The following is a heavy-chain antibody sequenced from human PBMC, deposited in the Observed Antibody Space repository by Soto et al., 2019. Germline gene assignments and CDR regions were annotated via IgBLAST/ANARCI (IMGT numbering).Heavy chain of an antibody. CDR3: ARGLNWNYIMNSLDT. CDR1: GYSFPTYW. CDR2: VYPGDFDT. Sequence: PGESLKISCRTSGYSFPTYWIAWVRQRPGKGLEWMGAVYPGDFDTKYSPSFQGHVTISADRSIGTAFLQWSSLNASDTAMYYCARGLNWNYIMNSLDTWGQGTLVTVSS. J-gene: IGHJ5*02. D-gene: IGHD3-16*01. V-gene: IGHV5-51*01.